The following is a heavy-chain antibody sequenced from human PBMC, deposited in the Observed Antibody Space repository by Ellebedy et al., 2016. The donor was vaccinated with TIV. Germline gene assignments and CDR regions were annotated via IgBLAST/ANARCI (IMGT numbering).Heavy chain of an antibody. CDR1: GGSISSSNW. J-gene: IGHJ5*02. CDR2: IYHSGST. CDR3: ARDALGIPAAMGAWFDP. D-gene: IGHD2-2*01. Sequence: MPSETLSLTCAVSGGSISSSNWCSWVRQPPGKGLEWVGEIYHSGSTNYNPSLKSRVTISVDKSKNQFPLKLSSVTAADTAVYYCARDALGIPAAMGAWFDPWGQGTLVTVSS. V-gene: IGHV4-4*02.